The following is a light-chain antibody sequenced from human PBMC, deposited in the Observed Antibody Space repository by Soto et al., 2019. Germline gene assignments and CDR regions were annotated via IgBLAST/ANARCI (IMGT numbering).Light chain of an antibody. CDR3: SSYTSSRSLV. CDR1: SSDVGGYNY. Sequence: QSVLTQPASVSGSPGQSITISCTGTSSDVGGYNYVSWYQQHPGKAPKLMISEVSYRPSGVSNRFSGSKSGNTASLTISGPQAEVEVDYYCSSYTSSRSLVFGGGTKLTVL. J-gene: IGLJ2*01. V-gene: IGLV2-14*01. CDR2: EVS.